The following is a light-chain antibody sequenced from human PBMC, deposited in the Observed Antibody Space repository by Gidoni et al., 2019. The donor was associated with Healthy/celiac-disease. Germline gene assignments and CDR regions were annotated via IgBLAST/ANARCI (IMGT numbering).Light chain of an antibody. CDR3: QQSYSTLPT. CDR1: QSISSY. CDR2: AAA. Sequence: DLQMTQSPSSLSASVGDRVTITCRASQSISSYLNWYQQKPGKDPKPLIYAAAGLQSGVPSRFSGSGSGTDFTLTISSLQPEDFATYYCQQSYSTLPTFGQGTKVEIK. J-gene: IGKJ1*01. V-gene: IGKV1-39*01.